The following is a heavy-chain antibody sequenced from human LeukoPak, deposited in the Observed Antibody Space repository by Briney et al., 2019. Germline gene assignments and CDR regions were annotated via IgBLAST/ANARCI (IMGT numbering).Heavy chain of an antibody. CDR1: AYTFTGYY. D-gene: IGHD3-3*01. V-gene: IGHV1-2*02. CDR2: INPNSGGT. CDR3: ARVGGTRSGYLSYYYYMDV. Sequence: ASVTVSCTASAYTFTGYYMHWVRQAPGQGLEWMGWINPNSGGTNYAQKFQGRVTMTRDTSISTAYMELSRLRSDDTAVYYCARVGGTRSGYLSYYYYMDVWGKGTTVTVSS. J-gene: IGHJ6*03.